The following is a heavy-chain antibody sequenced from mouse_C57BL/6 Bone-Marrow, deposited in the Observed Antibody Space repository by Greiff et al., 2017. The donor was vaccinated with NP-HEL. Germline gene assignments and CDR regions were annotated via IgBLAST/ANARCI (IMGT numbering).Heavy chain of an antibody. D-gene: IGHD1-1*01. CDR2: INPNNGGT. V-gene: IGHV1-26*01. J-gene: IGHJ2*01. CDR3: TRGFYYYGSSYPFDY. Sequence: EVQLQQSGPELVQPGASVKISCKASGYTFTDYYMNWVKQSHGKSLEWIGDINPNNGGTSYNQKFKGKATLTVDKSSSTAYMELRSLTSEDSAVYYCTRGFYYYGSSYPFDYWGQGTTLTVSS. CDR1: GYTFTDYY.